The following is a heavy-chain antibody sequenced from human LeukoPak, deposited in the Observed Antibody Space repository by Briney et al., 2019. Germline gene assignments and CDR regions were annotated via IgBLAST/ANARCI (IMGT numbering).Heavy chain of an antibody. CDR2: IYHSGST. V-gene: IGHV4-30-2*01. D-gene: IGHD5-12*01. Sequence: PSETLSLTCAVSGGSTSSGGYSWSWIRQPPGKGLEWIVYIYHSGSTYSNPPLKSRVTTSVDRSKNQFSLKLSSVTAADTAVYYCARIVATIGTPFYFDYWGQGTLVTVSS. J-gene: IGHJ4*02. CDR3: ARIVATIGTPFYFDY. CDR1: GGSTSSGGYS.